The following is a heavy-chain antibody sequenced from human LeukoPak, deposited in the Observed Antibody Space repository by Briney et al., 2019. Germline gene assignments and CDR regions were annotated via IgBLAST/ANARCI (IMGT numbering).Heavy chain of an antibody. CDR3: TTGGFPLMITFGGVTMDV. Sequence: PGGSLRLSCAASGFTFSNAWMSWVRQAPGKGLEWVGRIKSKTDGGTTDYAAPVKGRFTISRDDSKNTLYLQMNSLKTEDTAVYYCTTGGFPLMITFGGVTMDVWGQGTTVTVSS. D-gene: IGHD3-16*01. CDR1: GFTFSNAW. V-gene: IGHV3-15*01. J-gene: IGHJ6*02. CDR2: IKSKTDGGTT.